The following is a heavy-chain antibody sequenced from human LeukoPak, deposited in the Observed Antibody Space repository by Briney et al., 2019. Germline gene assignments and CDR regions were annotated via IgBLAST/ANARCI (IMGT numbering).Heavy chain of an antibody. V-gene: IGHV3-53*01. D-gene: IGHD3-10*01. CDR1: GFTVSSNY. CDR3: ARDGSGNFYYYYGMDV. Sequence: PGGSLRLSCAPSGFTVSSNYVSWVRQAPGKGLEWVSVIYSGGSTYYADSVKGRFTISRDNSKSTVYLQMNSLRAEDTAVYYCARDGSGNFYYYYGMDVWGQGTTVTVSS. J-gene: IGHJ6*02. CDR2: IYSGGST.